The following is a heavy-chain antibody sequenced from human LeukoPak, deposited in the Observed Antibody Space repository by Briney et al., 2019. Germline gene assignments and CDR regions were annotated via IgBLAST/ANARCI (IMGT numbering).Heavy chain of an antibody. D-gene: IGHD1-26*01. J-gene: IGHJ3*02. V-gene: IGHV5-51*01. CDR2: IYPGDCDT. Sequence: ESPLRTSKGSGYRFTSYWIGWVRQMPGKGLEWMGFIYPGDCDTRYSPSFQGQVTISADKSMSTAYLQWSSLKASDTAMYYCARRRGRYSGDAFDIWGQGTLVTVSS. CDR3: ARRRGRYSGDAFDI. CDR1: GYRFTSYW.